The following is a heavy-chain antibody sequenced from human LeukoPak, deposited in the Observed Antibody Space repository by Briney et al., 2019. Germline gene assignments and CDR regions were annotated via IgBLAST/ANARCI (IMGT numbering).Heavy chain of an antibody. D-gene: IGHD5-18*01. Sequence: SVKVSCKASGGTFSSYAISWVRQAPGQGLEWMGGIIPIFGTANYAQKFQGRVTITADESTSTAYMELSSLRSEDTAVYYCARDGGYSYGHPYPFFDYWGQGTLVTVSS. V-gene: IGHV1-69*13. J-gene: IGHJ4*02. CDR1: GGTFSSYA. CDR2: IIPIFGTA. CDR3: ARDGGYSYGHPYPFFDY.